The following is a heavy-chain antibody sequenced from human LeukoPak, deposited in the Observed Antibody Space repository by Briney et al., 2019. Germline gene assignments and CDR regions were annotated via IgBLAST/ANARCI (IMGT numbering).Heavy chain of an antibody. V-gene: IGHV3-48*01. CDR1: GFTFSSYS. CDR3: AGDPPYYYDSSGYKTAYYFDY. J-gene: IGHJ4*02. D-gene: IGHD3-22*01. CDR2: ISSSSSTI. Sequence: GGSLRLSCAASGFTFSSYSMNWVRQAPGKGLEWVSYISSSSSTIYYADSVKGRFTISRDNAKNSLHLQMNSLRAEDTAVYYCAGDPPYYYDSSGYKTAYYFDYWGQGTLVTVSS.